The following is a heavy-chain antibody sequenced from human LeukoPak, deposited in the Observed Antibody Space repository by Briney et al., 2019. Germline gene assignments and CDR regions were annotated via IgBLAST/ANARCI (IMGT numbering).Heavy chain of an antibody. D-gene: IGHD3-10*01. Sequence: SETLSLTCTVSGGSISSYYWSWIRQPPGKGLEWVGYIYYSGSTNYNPSLKSRVTLSVATSKNHFSLALSSLTAADTGVYYCASLGGGKYGSGSSPWRYYYYGMDVWGQGTTVTVSS. V-gene: IGHV4-59*08. CDR3: ASLGGGKYGSGSSPWRYYYYGMDV. CDR2: IYYSGST. CDR1: GGSISSYY. J-gene: IGHJ6*02.